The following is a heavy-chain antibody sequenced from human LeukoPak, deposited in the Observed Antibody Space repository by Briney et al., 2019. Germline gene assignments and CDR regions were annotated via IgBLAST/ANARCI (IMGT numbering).Heavy chain of an antibody. D-gene: IGHD6-6*01. Sequence: VASVKVSCKASGYTFSMYGIAWVRQAPGQGLEWMGIINPSGGSTSYAQKFQGRVTMTRDTSTSTVYMELSSLRSEDTAVYYYARGGVVEYSSSSDAFDIWGQGTMVTVSS. J-gene: IGHJ3*02. CDR2: INPSGGST. V-gene: IGHV1-46*01. CDR1: GYTFSMYG. CDR3: ARGGVVEYSSSSDAFDI.